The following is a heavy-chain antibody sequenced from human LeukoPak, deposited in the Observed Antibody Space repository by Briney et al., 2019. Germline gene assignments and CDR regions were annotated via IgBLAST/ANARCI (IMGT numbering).Heavy chain of an antibody. CDR1: GYTFTDYY. J-gene: IGHJ4*02. V-gene: IGHV1-69-2*01. CDR3: ATESGLPFDY. CDR2: VDPEDGET. D-gene: IGHD5-12*01. Sequence: ASVKVSCKASGYTFTDYYMHWVQQAPGKGLELMGLVDPEDGETIYAEKFQVRVTITADTSTDTAYMELSSLRSEDTAVYYCATESGLPFDYWGQGTLVTVSS.